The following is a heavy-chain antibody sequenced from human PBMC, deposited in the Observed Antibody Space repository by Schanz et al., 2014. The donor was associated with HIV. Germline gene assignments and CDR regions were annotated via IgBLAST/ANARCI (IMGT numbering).Heavy chain of an antibody. Sequence: EVQLVESGGGLVKPGGSLRLSCAASGFSFISYSMNWVRQAPGKGLEWVSSISSSGTYIHYADSVKGRFTISRDNAKNSLYLHMSRLRSRDTPLYYCTRGQSGTYGTFPVWGRGTVVTVSS. CDR3: TRGQSGTYGTFPV. CDR2: ISSSGTYI. V-gene: IGHV3-21*04. D-gene: IGHD1-26*01. J-gene: IGHJ3*01. CDR1: GFSFISYS.